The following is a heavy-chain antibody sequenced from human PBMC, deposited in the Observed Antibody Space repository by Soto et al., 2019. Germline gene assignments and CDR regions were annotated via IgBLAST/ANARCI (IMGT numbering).Heavy chain of an antibody. CDR1: GFTFDDNA. D-gene: IGHD3-16*01. CDR2: INWKSDI. Sequence: SCAVSGFTFDDNAMHWVRQAPEKGLEWVSGINWKSDIGYADPVKGRFTISRDNAENSLYLQMNSLRAEDTALYYCAISQDRGGRTTFIYWGQGTQVTVSS. J-gene: IGHJ4*02. CDR3: AISQDRGGRTTFIY. V-gene: IGHV3-9*01.